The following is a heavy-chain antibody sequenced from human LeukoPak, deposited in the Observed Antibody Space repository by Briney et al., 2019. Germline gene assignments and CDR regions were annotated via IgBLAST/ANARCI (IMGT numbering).Heavy chain of an antibody. Sequence: PSETLSLTCTVSGGSISSSNYYWGWIRQPPGKGLEWIGTIYYSGSTNYNPSLKSRVTISVDTSKNQFSLKLSSVTAADTAVYYCARGSAIYPGPFDYWGQGTLVTVSS. CDR3: ARGSAIYPGPFDY. J-gene: IGHJ4*02. D-gene: IGHD2-2*02. V-gene: IGHV4-39*07. CDR2: IYYSGST. CDR1: GGSISSSNYY.